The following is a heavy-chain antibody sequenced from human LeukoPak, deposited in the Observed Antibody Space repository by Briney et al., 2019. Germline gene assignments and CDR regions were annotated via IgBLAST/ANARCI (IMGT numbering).Heavy chain of an antibody. V-gene: IGHV3-21*01. CDR3: ARGYQRPDY. CDR1: GFTFSTYT. Sequence: PGGSLRLSCAAPGFTFSTYTMNWVRQAPGKGLEWVSSISSSSNNINYADSVKGRFTISRDNAMNSVHLQMNSLRVEDTAVYYCARGYQRPDYWGQGTLITVSS. J-gene: IGHJ4*02. D-gene: IGHD2-2*01. CDR2: ISSSSNNI.